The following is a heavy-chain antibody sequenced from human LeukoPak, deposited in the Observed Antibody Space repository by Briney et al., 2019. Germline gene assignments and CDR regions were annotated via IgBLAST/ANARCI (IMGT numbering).Heavy chain of an antibody. D-gene: IGHD5-12*01. CDR2: IYYSGST. J-gene: IGHJ4*02. Sequence: KPSETLSLTCTVSGASISSYYWSWLRQPPGKGLEWIGYIYYSGSTNYNPYLKSRVTISVDTSKNQVSLKLSSVTAADTAVYYCARGGYSGYDPFDYWGQGTLVTVSS. V-gene: IGHV4-59*01. CDR3: ARGGYSGYDPFDY. CDR1: GASISSYY.